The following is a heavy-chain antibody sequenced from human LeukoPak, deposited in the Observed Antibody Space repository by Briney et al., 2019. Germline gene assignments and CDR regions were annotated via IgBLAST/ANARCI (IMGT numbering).Heavy chain of an antibody. CDR2: VNHTSGGT. D-gene: IGHD3-22*01. V-gene: IGHV1-2*02. CDR1: GYTPTDYY. Sequence: GARVKVSCKASGYTPTDYYMNWVRQAPGQGLEWMGWVNHTSGGTNYAQKFQGRVTMTRDTSISTAYMELSRLRSDDTAVYYCARVYYYYDSSGILTLYFDYWGQGTLVTVSS. CDR3: ARVYYYYDSSGILTLYFDY. J-gene: IGHJ4*02.